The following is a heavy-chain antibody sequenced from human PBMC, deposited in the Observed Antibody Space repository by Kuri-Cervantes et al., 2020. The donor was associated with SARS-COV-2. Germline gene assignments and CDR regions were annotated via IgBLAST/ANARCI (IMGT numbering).Heavy chain of an antibody. CDR3: ARVEHRGYDFWSGYYNYYYYGMDV. Sequence: GSLRLSCTVSGGSISSYYWSWIRQPPGKGLEWIGYIYYSGSTNYNPSLKSRVTISVDTSKNQFSLKLSSVTAADTAVYYCARVEHRGYDFWSGYYNYYYYGMDVWGQGTTVTVSS. J-gene: IGHJ6*02. CDR1: GGSISSYY. D-gene: IGHD3-3*01. V-gene: IGHV4-59*01. CDR2: IYYSGST.